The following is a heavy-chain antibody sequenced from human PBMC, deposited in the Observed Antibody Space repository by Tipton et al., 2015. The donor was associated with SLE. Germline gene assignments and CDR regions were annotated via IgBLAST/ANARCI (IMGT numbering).Heavy chain of an antibody. D-gene: IGHD2-21*01. J-gene: IGHJ3*02. CDR2: IHFSWST. CDR1: GASISSHY. CDR3: ARGGGDSVAAFDI. Sequence: TLSLTCTVSGASISSHYWTWIRQSPGKGLEWIGYIHFSWSTNYNLSLETRVTISVDTSKRHFSLKLTSVTAADTAVYYCARGGGDSVAAFDIWGQGTLVTVSS. V-gene: IGHV4-59*11.